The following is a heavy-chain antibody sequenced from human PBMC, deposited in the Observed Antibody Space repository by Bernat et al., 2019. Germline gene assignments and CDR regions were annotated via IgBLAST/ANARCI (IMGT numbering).Heavy chain of an antibody. CDR1: GFTFDDYG. CDR3: ARGDYDSSGYSFDGEKYYFDY. CDR2: IYWNGGST. D-gene: IGHD3-22*01. Sequence: EVQLVESGGGVVRPGGSLRLSCAASGFTFDDYGMSWVRQAPGKGLEWVSGIYWNGGSTGYADSVKGRFTISRDNAKNSLYLQMNSLRAEDTALYYCARGDYDSSGYSFDGEKYYFDYWGQGTLVTVSS. J-gene: IGHJ4*02. V-gene: IGHV3-20*04.